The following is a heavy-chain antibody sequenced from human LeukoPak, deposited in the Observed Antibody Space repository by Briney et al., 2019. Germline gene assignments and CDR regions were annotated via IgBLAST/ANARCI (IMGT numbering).Heavy chain of an antibody. Sequence: SETLSLTCAVYGGSFSGYYWSWIRQPPGKGLEWIGEINHSGSTNYNPSLKSRVTISVDTSKNQFSLKLSSVTAADTAVYYCARSLRFLHYYYYMDVWGKGTTVTVSS. D-gene: IGHD3-3*01. CDR2: INHSGST. CDR3: ARSLRFLHYYYYMDV. CDR1: GGSFSGYY. J-gene: IGHJ6*03. V-gene: IGHV4-34*01.